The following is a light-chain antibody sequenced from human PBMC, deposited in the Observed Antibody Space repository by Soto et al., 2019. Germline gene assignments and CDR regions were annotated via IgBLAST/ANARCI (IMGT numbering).Light chain of an antibody. V-gene: IGLV3-9*01. CDR2: RDS. J-gene: IGLJ1*01. CDR1: NIGSKN. Sequence: SYELTQPLSVSVALGQTARITCGGNNIGSKNVHWYQQKPGQAPVLVIYRDSNRPSGTPERFSGSNSGNTATLTISRAQAGDGADYYCQVWDSSTYVFGTGTKVTVL. CDR3: QVWDSSTYV.